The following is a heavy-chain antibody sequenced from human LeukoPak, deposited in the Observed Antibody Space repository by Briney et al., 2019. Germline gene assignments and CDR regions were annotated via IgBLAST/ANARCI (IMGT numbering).Heavy chain of an antibody. J-gene: IGHJ6*02. D-gene: IGHD3-10*01. V-gene: IGHV1-18*01. CDR3: AREGRRLLWFGETRTYYYGMDV. CDR2: ISAYNGKT. Sequence: GASVTVSCKASGYTFTSYGISWVRQAPGQGREGMGWISAYNGKTNYAQKLQGRVTMTTDTSPSTAYMELRSLRSADTAVYYCAREGRRLLWFGETRTYYYGMDVWGQGTTVTVSS. CDR1: GYTFTSYG.